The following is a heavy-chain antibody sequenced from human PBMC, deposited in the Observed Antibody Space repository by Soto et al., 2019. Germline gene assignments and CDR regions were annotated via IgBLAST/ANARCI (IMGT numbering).Heavy chain of an antibody. D-gene: IGHD1-7*01. Sequence: QVQLQQWGAGLLKPSETLSLTCAVYGGSLSGHYWSWIRQPPGRGLEWIGEINHSGNTNYNPSLERRVPISVDTSKTQFSLKLSSVTAADTAVYYCARGDLELPDCWGRGTLVTVSS. CDR1: GGSLSGHY. J-gene: IGHJ4*02. CDR3: ARGDLELPDC. V-gene: IGHV4-34*01. CDR2: INHSGNT.